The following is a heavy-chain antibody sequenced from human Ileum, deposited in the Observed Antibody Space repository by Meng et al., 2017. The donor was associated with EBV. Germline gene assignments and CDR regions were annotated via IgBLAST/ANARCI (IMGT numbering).Heavy chain of an antibody. V-gene: IGHV4-4*02. D-gene: IGHD5-24*01. CDR1: DGSISSSNW. Sequence: QWRLQEAGPGLVTPSGTLSLICVVFDGSISSSNWWSWVRQPPGKGLEWIGQIYYSGSPSYNPSLKSRVTMSVDKSKNQVSLNLNSVTAADTALYYCARHSGYNQGYWGQGTLVTVSS. J-gene: IGHJ4*02. CDR3: ARHSGYNQGY. CDR2: IYYSGSP.